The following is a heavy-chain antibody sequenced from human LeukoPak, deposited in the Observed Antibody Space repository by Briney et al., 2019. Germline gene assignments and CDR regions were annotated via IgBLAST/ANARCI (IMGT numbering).Heavy chain of an antibody. V-gene: IGHV4-4*09. CDR1: GGSISSYY. D-gene: IGHD3-22*01. J-gene: IGHJ4*02. CDR3: ATAYYYDSSGYSLDY. CDR2: IYTSRST. Sequence: SETLSLTCTVSGGSISSYYWSWIRQPPGKGLEWIGYIYTSRSTNYNPSLKSRVTISVDTSKNQFSLKLSSVTAADTAVYYCATAYYYDSSGYSLDYWGQGTLVTVSS.